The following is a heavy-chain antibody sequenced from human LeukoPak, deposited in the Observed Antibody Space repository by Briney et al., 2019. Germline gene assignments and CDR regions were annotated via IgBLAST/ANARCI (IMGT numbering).Heavy chain of an antibody. V-gene: IGHV3-23*01. CDR1: GFTFSSYA. D-gene: IGHD3-10*01. CDR2: ISGSGGST. CDR3: AKDFITMVRGVIKGPLDAFDI. Sequence: GGSLRLSCAASGFTFSSYAMSWVRQAPGKGREGVSAISGSGGSTYYAASVKGLFTISRDNSKTTLYLQMNSLTAEHTAVYYCAKDFITMVRGVIKGPLDAFDIWGQGTMVTVSS. J-gene: IGHJ3*02.